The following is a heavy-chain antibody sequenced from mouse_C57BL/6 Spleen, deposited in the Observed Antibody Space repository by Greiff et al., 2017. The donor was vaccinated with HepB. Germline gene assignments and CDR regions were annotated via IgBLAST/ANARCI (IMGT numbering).Heavy chain of an antibody. J-gene: IGHJ2*01. CDR2: IRLKSDNYAT. D-gene: IGHD1-1*01. Sequence: EVKVEESGGGLVQPGGSMKLSCVASGFTFSNYWMNWVRQSPEKGLEWVAQIRLKSDNYATHYAESVKGRFTISRDDSKSSVYLQMNNLRAEDTGIYYCTGQSSYSPFDYWGQGTTLTVSS. CDR1: GFTFSNYW. V-gene: IGHV6-3*01. CDR3: TGQSSYSPFDY.